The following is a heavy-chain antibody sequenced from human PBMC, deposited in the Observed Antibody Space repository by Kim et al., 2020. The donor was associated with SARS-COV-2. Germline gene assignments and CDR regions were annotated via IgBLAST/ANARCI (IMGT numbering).Heavy chain of an antibody. CDR2: IYYSGST. J-gene: IGHJ3*02. CDR1: GGSISSGGYY. D-gene: IGHD2-2*01. V-gene: IGHV4-31*03. CDR3: ARATTFPGGGVPAAIPRWDAFDI. Sequence: SETLSLTCTVSGGSISSGGYYWSWIRQHPGKGLEWIGYIYYSGSTYYNPSLKSRVTISVDTSKNQFSLKLSSVTAADTAVYYCARATTFPGGGVPAAIPRWDAFDIWGQGTMGTVSS.